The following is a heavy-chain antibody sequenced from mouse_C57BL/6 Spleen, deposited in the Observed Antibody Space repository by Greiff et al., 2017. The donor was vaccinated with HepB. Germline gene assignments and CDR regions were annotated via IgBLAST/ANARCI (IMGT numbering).Heavy chain of an antibody. CDR2: IYPGDGDT. D-gene: IGHD2-4*01. CDR1: GYAFSSSW. V-gene: IGHV1-82*01. J-gene: IGHJ3*01. Sequence: QVQLKESGPELVKPGASVKISCKASGYAFSSSWMNWVKQRPGKGLEWIGRIYPGDGDTNYNGKFKGKATLTADKSSSTAYMQLSSLTSEDSAVYFCADDYDGVSFAYWGQGTLVTVSA. CDR3: ADDYDGVSFAY.